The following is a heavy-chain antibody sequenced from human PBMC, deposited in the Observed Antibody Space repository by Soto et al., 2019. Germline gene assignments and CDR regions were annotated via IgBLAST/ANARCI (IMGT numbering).Heavy chain of an antibody. CDR3: GRDGSGGIIDS. CDR1: GYTFTGYG. D-gene: IGHD2-15*01. CDR2: ISVFNGNT. Sequence: QVQLVQSGAEVKKPGASVKVSCKTSGYTFTGYGINWVRQAPGHGLEWMGWISVFNGNTKYGQNIQDRVIMTTDPSTSTAYMELRSLRSADTAVYFCGRDGSGGIIDSWGQGTMLIVSS. J-gene: IGHJ3*01. V-gene: IGHV1-18*01.